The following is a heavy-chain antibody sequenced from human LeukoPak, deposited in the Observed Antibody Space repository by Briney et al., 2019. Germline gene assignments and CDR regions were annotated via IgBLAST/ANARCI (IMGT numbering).Heavy chain of an antibody. CDR3: ARDRVRNYAFDM. D-gene: IGHD3-16*01. Sequence: PSETLSLTCAVYGGSFSGYYWSWIRQPPGKGLEWIGEINHSGSTNYNPSLKSRVTISVDTSKNQFSLKLSSVTAADTAVYYCARDRVRNYAFDMWGQGTMVTVSS. J-gene: IGHJ3*02. CDR2: INHSGST. V-gene: IGHV4-34*01. CDR1: GGSFSGYY.